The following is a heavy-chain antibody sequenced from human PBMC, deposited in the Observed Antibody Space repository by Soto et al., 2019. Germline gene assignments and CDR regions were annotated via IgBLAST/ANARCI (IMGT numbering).Heavy chain of an antibody. CDR1: GGTFSSYA. J-gene: IGHJ5*02. CDR2: IIPIFGTA. V-gene: IGHV1-69*13. CDR3: ARVSGDYVHSTSFDP. Sequence: GASVKVSCKASGGTFSSYAISWVRQAPGQGLEWMGGIIPIFGTANYAQKFQGRVTITADESTSTAYMELSSLRSEDTAVYYCARVSGDYVHSTSFDPWGQGTLVTVS. D-gene: IGHD4-17*01.